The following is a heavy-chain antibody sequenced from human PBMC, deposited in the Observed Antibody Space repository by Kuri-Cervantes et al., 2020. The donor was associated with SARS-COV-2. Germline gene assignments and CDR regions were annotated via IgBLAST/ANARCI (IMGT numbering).Heavy chain of an antibody. CDR3: AKDREDYAIDY. CDR2: ISYDGSNK. D-gene: IGHD4-17*01. J-gene: IGHJ4*02. Sequence: GGSLRLSCAASGFTFSSYGMHWVRQAPGEGLEWVAVISYDGSNKYYADSVKGRFTISRDNSKNTLYLQMNSLRAEDTAVYYCAKDREDYAIDYWGQGTLVTVSS. CDR1: GFTFSSYG. V-gene: IGHV3-30*18.